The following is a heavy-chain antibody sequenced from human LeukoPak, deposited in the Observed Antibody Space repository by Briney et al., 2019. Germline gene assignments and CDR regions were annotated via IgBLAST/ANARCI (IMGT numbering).Heavy chain of an antibody. CDR2: INHSGST. J-gene: IGHJ6*03. V-gene: IGHV4-34*01. CDR3: ARDGGSYDSSGYYRPGDYYYYMDV. D-gene: IGHD3-22*01. CDR1: GGSFSGYY. Sequence: SETLSLTCAVYGGSFSGYYWSWIRQPPGKGLEWIGEINHSGSTNYNPSRKSRVTISVDTSKNQFSLKLISVSDADTAVYYCARDGGSYDSSGYYRPGDYYYYMDVWGKGTTVTISS.